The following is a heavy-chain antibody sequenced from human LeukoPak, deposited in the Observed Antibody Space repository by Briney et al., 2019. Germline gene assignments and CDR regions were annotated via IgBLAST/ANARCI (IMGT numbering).Heavy chain of an antibody. V-gene: IGHV4-31*03. J-gene: IGHJ2*01. CDR3: ARAARQGFTMIVVPFFYFDL. CDR1: GGSISSGASD. D-gene: IGHD3-22*01. Sequence: SETLSLTCTVSGGSISSGASDWGWIRQHPKRGLEWVGYINRSGSTYYNPSLGSRVTMSVDTSKNQFSLKLSSVTAADSAVYYCARAARQGFTMIVVPFFYFDLWGRGTLVTVSS. CDR2: INRSGST.